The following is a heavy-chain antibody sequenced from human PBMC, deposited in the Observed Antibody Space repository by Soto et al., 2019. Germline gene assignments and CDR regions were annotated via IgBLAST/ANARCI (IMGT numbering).Heavy chain of an antibody. V-gene: IGHV1-18*01. Sequence: QVQLVQSGAEVKQPGASVKVSCKASDYTFTSYGISWVRQAPGQGLERMGWISGYNSDTNYAQKVLGRVTMTTDTSTRTAYMEVRSLRSDDTAMYYCARVGYSGGDYFDYWGQGTLVTVSS. CDR1: DYTFTSYG. D-gene: IGHD6-19*01. J-gene: IGHJ4*02. CDR3: ARVGYSGGDYFDY. CDR2: ISGYNSDT.